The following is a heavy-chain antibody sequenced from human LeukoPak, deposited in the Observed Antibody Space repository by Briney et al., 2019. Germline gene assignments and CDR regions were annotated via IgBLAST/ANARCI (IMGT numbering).Heavy chain of an antibody. CDR2: INSGGGST. V-gene: IGHV3-23*01. Sequence: PGGSLRLSCAASGFTFSSYAMNWVRQAPGKGLEWVSSINSGGGSTYYADSLKGRFTISRDNSKNTLSLQMTSLRDEDTAVYYCAKHPAVDIWGQGTMVTVSS. CDR3: AKHPAVDI. CDR1: GFTFSSYA. J-gene: IGHJ3*02.